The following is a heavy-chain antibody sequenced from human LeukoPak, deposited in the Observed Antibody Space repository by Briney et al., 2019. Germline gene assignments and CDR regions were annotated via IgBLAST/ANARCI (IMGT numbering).Heavy chain of an antibody. J-gene: IGHJ4*02. Sequence: ASVKVSCKASGYTFTSYYMYWVRQAPGQGLEWMGIINPSGGSTSYAQKFRGRVTMTRDTSTSTVYMELSNLRSEDTAVYYCARDIVGAIGYWGQGTLVTVSS. CDR1: GYTFTSYY. D-gene: IGHD1-26*01. CDR3: ARDIVGAIGY. V-gene: IGHV1-46*01. CDR2: INPSGGST.